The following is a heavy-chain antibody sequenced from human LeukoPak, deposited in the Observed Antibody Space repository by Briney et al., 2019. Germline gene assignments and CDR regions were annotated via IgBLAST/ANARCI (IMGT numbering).Heavy chain of an antibody. D-gene: IGHD3-3*01. CDR3: ARGRGFWSGYSNYFDY. V-gene: IGHV1-69*04. CDR1: GGTFSSYA. Sequence: ASVKVSCKASGGTFSSYAISWVRQAPGQGLEWMGRIIPILGIANYAQKFQGRVTITRNTSISTAYMELSSLRSEDTAVYYCARGRGFWSGYSNYFDYWGQGTLVTVSS. J-gene: IGHJ4*02. CDR2: IIPILGIA.